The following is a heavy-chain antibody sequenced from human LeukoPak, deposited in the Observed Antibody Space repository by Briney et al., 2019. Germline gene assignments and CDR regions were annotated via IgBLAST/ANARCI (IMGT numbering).Heavy chain of an antibody. CDR2: ISYDGSNK. J-gene: IGHJ5*01. CDR3: ARGSSIAAAGTWFDP. V-gene: IGHV3-30*04. CDR1: GFTFSSYA. Sequence: GGSLRLSCAASGFTFSSYAMHWVRQAPGKGLEWVAVISYDGSNKYYADSVKGRFTISRDNSKNTLYLQMNSLRAEDTAVYYCARGSSIAAAGTWFDPWGQGTLVTVSS. D-gene: IGHD6-13*01.